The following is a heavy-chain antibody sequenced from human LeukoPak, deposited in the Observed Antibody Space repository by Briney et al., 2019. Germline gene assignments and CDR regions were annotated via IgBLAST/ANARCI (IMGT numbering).Heavy chain of an antibody. CDR3: ARDGKIAAADLYYFDY. Sequence: GGSLRLSCAASGFTFSSYAMHCVRQAPGKGLEYVSAISSNGGSTYYANSVKGRFTISRDNSKNTLYLQMGSLRAEDMAVYYCARDGKIAAADLYYFDYWGQGTLVTVSS. J-gene: IGHJ4*02. CDR1: GFTFSSYA. D-gene: IGHD6-13*01. V-gene: IGHV3-64*01. CDR2: ISSNGGST.